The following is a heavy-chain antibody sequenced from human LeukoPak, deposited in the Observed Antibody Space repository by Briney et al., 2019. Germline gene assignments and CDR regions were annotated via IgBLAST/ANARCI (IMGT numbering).Heavy chain of an antibody. CDR3: ASGGYDIVVVPATITFDY. J-gene: IGHJ4*02. Sequence: HPGGSLRLSCAASGFTFSSYWMSWVRQAPGKGLEWVALISYDGSNKYYADSVKGRFTISRDNSKNTLYLQMNSLRTDDTAVYYCASGGYDIVVVPATITFDYWGQGTLVTVSS. CDR1: GFTFSSYW. D-gene: IGHD2-2*01. V-gene: IGHV3-30-3*01. CDR2: ISYDGSNK.